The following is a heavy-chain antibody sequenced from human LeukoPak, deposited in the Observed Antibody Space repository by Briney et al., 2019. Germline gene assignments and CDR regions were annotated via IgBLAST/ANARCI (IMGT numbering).Heavy chain of an antibody. V-gene: IGHV3-21*01. CDR3: AREGAYGDYTFDY. CDR1: GFTFSSYN. CDR2: ISSSSSYI. Sequence: GGSLRLSCAASGFTFSSYNMNWVRQAPGKGLEWVSSISSSSSYIYYADSVKGRFTISRDNAKNSLYLQMNSLRAEDTAVYYCAREGAYGDYTFDYWGQGTLVTVSS. J-gene: IGHJ4*02. D-gene: IGHD4-17*01.